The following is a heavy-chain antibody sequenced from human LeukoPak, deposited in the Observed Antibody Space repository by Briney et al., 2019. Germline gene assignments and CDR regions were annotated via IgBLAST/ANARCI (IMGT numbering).Heavy chain of an antibody. CDR2: INPNSGGT. Sequence: ASVKVSCKASGYTFTGYYMHWVRQAPGQGLEWMGWINPNSGGTNYAQKLQGRVTMTTDTSTSTAYMELRSLRSDDTAVYYCARGLRYFDWGGEVFDYWGQGTLVTVSS. CDR3: ARGLRYFDWGGEVFDY. V-gene: IGHV1-2*02. D-gene: IGHD3-9*01. J-gene: IGHJ4*02. CDR1: GYTFTGYY.